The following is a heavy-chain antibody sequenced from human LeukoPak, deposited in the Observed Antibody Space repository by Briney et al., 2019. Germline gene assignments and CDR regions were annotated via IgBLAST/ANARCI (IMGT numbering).Heavy chain of an antibody. J-gene: IGHJ4*02. CDR2: INHSGST. Sequence: SETLSLTCAVYGGSFSGYYWSWIRQPPGKGLEWIGEINHSGSTNYNPSLKSRVTISVDTSKNQFSLKLSSVTAADTAVYYCARGGLLWFGELLYHPFDYWGQGTLVTVSS. D-gene: IGHD3-10*01. CDR3: ARGGLLWFGELLYHPFDY. V-gene: IGHV4-34*01. CDR1: GGSFSGYY.